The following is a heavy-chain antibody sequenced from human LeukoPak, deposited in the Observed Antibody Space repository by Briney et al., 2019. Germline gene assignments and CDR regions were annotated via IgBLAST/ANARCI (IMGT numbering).Heavy chain of an antibody. CDR1: GGSFSGYY. Sequence: NPSETLSLTCAVYGGSFSGYYWSWIRQPPGKGLEWIGEINHSGSTNYNPSLKSRVTISVDTSKNQFSLKLSSVTAADTAVYYCARRAYGDYYYYMDVWGKGTTVTISS. CDR2: INHSGST. V-gene: IGHV4-34*01. D-gene: IGHD4-17*01. J-gene: IGHJ6*03. CDR3: ARRAYGDYYYYMDV.